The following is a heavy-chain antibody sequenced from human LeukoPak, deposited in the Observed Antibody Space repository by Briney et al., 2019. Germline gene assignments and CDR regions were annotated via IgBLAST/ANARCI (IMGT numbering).Heavy chain of an antibody. Sequence: SSETLSLTCAVSGGSISSSNWWSWVRQPPGKGLEWIGEIYHRGNTNYNPSLKNRVTISVDKSKNQFSLNLSSVTAAYTAVYYCARRPDNTGWFFDYWGQGTLVTASS. CDR2: IYHRGNT. CDR3: ARRPDNTGWFFDY. CDR1: GGSISSSNW. D-gene: IGHD6-19*01. V-gene: IGHV4-4*02. J-gene: IGHJ4*02.